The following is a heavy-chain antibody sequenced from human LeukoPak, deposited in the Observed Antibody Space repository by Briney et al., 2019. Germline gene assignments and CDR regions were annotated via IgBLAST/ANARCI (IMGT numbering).Heavy chain of an antibody. J-gene: IGHJ4*02. Sequence: SETLSLTCTVSGGSISSGGYYWSWIRQHPGKGLEWIGYIYYSGSTYYNPSLKSRVTISVDTSKNQFSLKLSSVTAADTAVYYCLRGGSSGFDYWGQGTLVTVSS. V-gene: IGHV4-31*03. D-gene: IGHD6-19*01. CDR3: LRGGSSGFDY. CDR2: IYYSGST. CDR1: GGSISSGGYY.